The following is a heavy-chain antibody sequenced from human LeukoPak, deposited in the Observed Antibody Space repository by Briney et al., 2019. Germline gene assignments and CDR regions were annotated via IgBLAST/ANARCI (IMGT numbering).Heavy chain of an antibody. D-gene: IGHD3-3*01. V-gene: IGHV3-74*01. CDR1: GFTFSGYY. CDR2: INGVGTQT. CDR3: ARDKTYYDFWSGYYPDY. J-gene: IGHJ4*02. Sequence: GGSLRLSCAASGFTFSGYYMFWVRQVPGKGLMWVSHINGVGTQTTYADSVKGRFTISRDNSKNTLYLQMNSLRAEDTAVYYCARDKTYYDFWSGYYPDYWGQGTLVTVSS.